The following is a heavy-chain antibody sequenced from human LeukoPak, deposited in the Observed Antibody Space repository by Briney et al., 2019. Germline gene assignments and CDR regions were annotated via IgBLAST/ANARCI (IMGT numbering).Heavy chain of an antibody. CDR2: FDDSGRT. J-gene: IGHJ4*02. Sequence: SETLSLTCTVSGASIGSYYWSWIRQPPGKGLEWIGYFDDSGRTNYNPSLKSRVTTSVDTSKKQFFLKLKSVTAADTAVYYCARAQINTIFGVVSSLFFDYWGQGTLVTVSS. CDR3: ARAQINTIFGVVSSLFFDY. D-gene: IGHD3-3*01. V-gene: IGHV4-59*01. CDR1: GASIGSYY.